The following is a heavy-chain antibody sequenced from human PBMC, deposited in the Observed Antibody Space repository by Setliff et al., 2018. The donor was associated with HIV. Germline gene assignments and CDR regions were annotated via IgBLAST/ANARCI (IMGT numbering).Heavy chain of an antibody. CDR1: GGSFSGYY. V-gene: IGHV4-34*01. J-gene: IGHJ6*03. CDR2: INHSGST. Sequence: SQTLSLTCAVYGGSFSGYYWSWIRQPPGKGLEWIGEINHSGSTNYNPSLKSRVTISVDTSKNQFSLKLSSVTAADTAVYYCARGRGYSYGYKYYYYMDVWGKGTTVTVSS. D-gene: IGHD5-18*01. CDR3: ARGRGYSYGYKYYYYMDV.